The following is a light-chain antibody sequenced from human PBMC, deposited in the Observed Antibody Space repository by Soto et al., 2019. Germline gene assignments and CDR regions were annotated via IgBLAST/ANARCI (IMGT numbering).Light chain of an antibody. CDR3: QQHNSYSPT. CDR1: QSISVW. V-gene: IGKV1-5*03. J-gene: IGKJ1*01. Sequence: DIQKTKYPSTLSASVGDRDTITCLAAQSISVWLAWYQQKARKAPHLLIYKASTLESAVPSRFSSSGSETEFTLTIIGLQPGDSATYYCQQHNSYSPTFGQGTKVDIK. CDR2: KAS.